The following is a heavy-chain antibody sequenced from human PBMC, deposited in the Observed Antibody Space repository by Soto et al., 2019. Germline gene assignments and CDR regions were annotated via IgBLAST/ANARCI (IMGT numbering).Heavy chain of an antibody. CDR3: ASQLRPTIWGVGDFDY. CDR2: MSNSRST. Sequence: QLQLQESGPGLVKPSETLSLTCFVSGGSISSNNYYWGWIRQPPGKVLEWIGSMSNSRSTYYNPSPMRRVTLTVDTPQYPAALKLTSVTASDTAVYYWASQLRPTIWGVGDFDYWGQGPLVTVSS. V-gene: IGHV4-39*01. CDR1: GGSISSNNYY. J-gene: IGHJ4*02. D-gene: IGHD3-16*01.